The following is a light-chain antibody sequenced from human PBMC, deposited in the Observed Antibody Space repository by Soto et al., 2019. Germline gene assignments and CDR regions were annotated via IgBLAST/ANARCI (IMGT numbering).Light chain of an antibody. CDR2: KAS. V-gene: IGKV1-5*03. Sequence: DIQMTQSPSTLSGSVGDRVTITCRASQTISSWLAWYQQKPGKAPKLLIYKASTLKSGVPSRFSGSGSGTEFTLTISSLQSEDLAVYFCQQYDAWPPTFGPGTKVDIK. J-gene: IGKJ1*01. CDR1: QTISSW. CDR3: QQYDAWPPT.